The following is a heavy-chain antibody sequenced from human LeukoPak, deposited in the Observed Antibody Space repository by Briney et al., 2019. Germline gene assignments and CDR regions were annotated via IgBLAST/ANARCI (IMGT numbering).Heavy chain of an antibody. CDR2: MNPMFGIT. CDR1: GYTFTSYD. V-gene: IGHV1-69*05. J-gene: IGHJ6*03. Sequence: GASVKVSCKASGYTFTSYDINWVRQATGQGLEWMGWMNPMFGITNSTQKLQGRIAITTDESTSTAYMELSSLTSEDTAVYYCARENSWIRPYMDVWGKGTTVTVSS. D-gene: IGHD5-12*01. CDR3: ARENSWIRPYMDV.